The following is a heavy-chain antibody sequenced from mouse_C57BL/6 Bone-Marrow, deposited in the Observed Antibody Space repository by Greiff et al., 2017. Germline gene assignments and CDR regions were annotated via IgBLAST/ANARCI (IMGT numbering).Heavy chain of an antibody. Sequence: QVQLQQPGAELVKPGASVKLSCKASGYTFTSYWMQWVKQRPGQGLEWIGEIDPSDSYTNYNQKFKGKATLTVDTSSSTAYMQLSSLTSEDSAVYYCAGGEYGKSYWGQGTTLTVSA. CDR3: AGGEYGKSY. CDR2: IDPSDSYT. CDR1: GYTFTSYW. V-gene: IGHV1-50*01. D-gene: IGHD2-10*02. J-gene: IGHJ2*01.